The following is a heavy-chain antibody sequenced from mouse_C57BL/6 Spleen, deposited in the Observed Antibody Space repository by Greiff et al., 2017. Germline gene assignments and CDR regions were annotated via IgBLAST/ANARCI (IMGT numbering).Heavy chain of an antibody. V-gene: IGHV1-22*01. D-gene: IGHD1-1*01. CDR1: GYTFTDYN. CDR2: INPNNGGT. J-gene: IGHJ2*01. Sequence: EVQLQQSGPELVKPGASVKMSCKASGYTFTDYNMHWVKQSHGKSLEWIGYINPNNGGTSYNQKFKGKATLSVNKSSSTAYMELRSLTSEDSAVYYCARGTTVVAGDYWGQGTTLTVSS. CDR3: ARGTTVVAGDY.